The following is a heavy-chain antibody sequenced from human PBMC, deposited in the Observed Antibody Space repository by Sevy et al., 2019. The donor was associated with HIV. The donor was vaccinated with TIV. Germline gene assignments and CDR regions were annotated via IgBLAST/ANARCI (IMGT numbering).Heavy chain of an antibody. V-gene: IGHV4-59*01. Sequence: SETLSLTCTVSGGSISSYYWSWIRQPPGKGLEWIGYIYYSGSTNYNPSLKSRVTISVDTSKNQFSLKLSSVTAADTAVYYCARERQLVLDYWGQRTLVTASS. D-gene: IGHD6-13*01. CDR1: GGSISSYY. CDR2: IYYSGST. CDR3: ARERQLVLDY. J-gene: IGHJ4*02.